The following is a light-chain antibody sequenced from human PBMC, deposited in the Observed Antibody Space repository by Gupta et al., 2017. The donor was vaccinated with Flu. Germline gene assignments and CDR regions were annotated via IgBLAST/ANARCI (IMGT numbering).Light chain of an antibody. CDR1: QSVSNN. CDR3: QQYNNWPPLT. J-gene: IGKJ4*01. Sequence: EIVLTQSPATLSVSPGERATLSCRASQSVSNNLAWYQQRPGQAPRLLIYGASTWATGIPARFSGSGSGTEFTLTISSLQSEDFAVYYCQQYNNWPPLTFGGGTKVEIK. V-gene: IGKV3-15*01. CDR2: GAS.